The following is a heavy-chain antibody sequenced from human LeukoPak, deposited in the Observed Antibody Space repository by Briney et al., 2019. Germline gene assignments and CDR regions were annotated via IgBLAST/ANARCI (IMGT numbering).Heavy chain of an antibody. J-gene: IGHJ4*02. D-gene: IGHD2-15*01. V-gene: IGHV3-30-3*01. CDR1: GFTFSSYA. Sequence: PGGSLRLSCAASGFTFSSYAMHWVRQAPGKGLEWVAVISYDGSNKYYADSVKGRFTISRDNAKNSLYLQMNSLRAEDTAVYYCARAGQGYCSGGSCYEYYFDYWGQGTLVTVSS. CDR2: ISYDGSNK. CDR3: ARAGQGYCSGGSCYEYYFDY.